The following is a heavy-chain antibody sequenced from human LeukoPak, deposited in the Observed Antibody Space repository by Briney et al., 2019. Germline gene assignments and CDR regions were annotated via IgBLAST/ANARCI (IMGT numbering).Heavy chain of an antibody. D-gene: IGHD2-2*02. J-gene: IGHJ5*02. CDR1: EFTFSVYT. CDR2: ISGTGSST. V-gene: IGHV3-23*01. CDR3: AKASVAIPQYCNS. Sequence: GGSLRLSCTASEFTFSVYTMNWVRQAPGKGLEWVSTISGTGSSTYYADSAKGRFTISRDNSKDTLFLQLNSLTAADTAMYFCAKASVAIPQYCNSWGQGTLVTVSS.